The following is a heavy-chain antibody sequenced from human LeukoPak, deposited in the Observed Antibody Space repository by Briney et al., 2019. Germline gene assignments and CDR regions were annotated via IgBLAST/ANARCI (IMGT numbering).Heavy chain of an antibody. V-gene: IGHV1-8*03. CDR1: GYTFTSYD. D-gene: IGHD5-12*01. Sequence: ASVKVSCKASGYTFTSYDINGVRPATGQGLEWMGWMNPNSGSTGYAQKFQGRVTITRNTSISTAYMELSGLRSEDTAVYYCARGRSTGYPYYVEYWGQGTLVTVSS. CDR3: ARGRSTGYPYYVEY. CDR2: MNPNSGST. J-gene: IGHJ4*02.